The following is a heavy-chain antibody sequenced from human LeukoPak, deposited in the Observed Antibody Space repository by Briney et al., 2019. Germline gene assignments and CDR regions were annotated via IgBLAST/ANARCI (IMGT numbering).Heavy chain of an antibody. Sequence: GGSLRLSCAASGFTFSSYAMHWVRQAPGKGLEWVAFISYDGSYKNYADSVKGRFTISSDNSRNTLYLQMNSLRAEDTAVYYCARRVTMVRGVTPLRKKNDAFDIWGQGTMVTVSS. V-gene: IGHV3-30*03. J-gene: IGHJ3*02. CDR1: GFTFSSYA. D-gene: IGHD3-10*01. CDR3: ARRVTMVRGVTPLRKKNDAFDI. CDR2: ISYDGSYK.